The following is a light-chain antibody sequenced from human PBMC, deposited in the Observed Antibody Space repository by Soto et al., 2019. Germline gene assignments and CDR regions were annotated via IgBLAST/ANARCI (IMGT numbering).Light chain of an antibody. CDR3: QQLNSYHSIT. J-gene: IGKJ5*01. CDR2: AAS. Sequence: IQLTQSPSSLSASVGDRVTITCRASQGISSYLAWYQQKPGKAPKLLIYAASTLQSGVPSRFSGSGSGTDFTLTISSLQPEDFATYYCQQLNSYHSITFGQGTRLEMK. CDR1: QGISSY. V-gene: IGKV1-9*01.